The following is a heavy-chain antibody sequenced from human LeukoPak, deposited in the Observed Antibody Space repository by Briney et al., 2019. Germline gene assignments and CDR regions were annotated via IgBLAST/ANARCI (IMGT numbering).Heavy chain of an antibody. CDR3: ASLRPYYDSSGYPSAFDY. CDR2: IYYSGST. CDR1: GGSISSSSYY. V-gene: IGHV4-39*01. J-gene: IGHJ4*02. D-gene: IGHD3-22*01. Sequence: SETLSLTCTVSGGSISSSSYYWGWIRQPPGKGLEWIGSIYYSGSTYYNPSLKSRVTISVDTSKNQFSLKLSSVTAADTAVYYCASLRPYYDSSGYPSAFDYWGQGTLVIVSS.